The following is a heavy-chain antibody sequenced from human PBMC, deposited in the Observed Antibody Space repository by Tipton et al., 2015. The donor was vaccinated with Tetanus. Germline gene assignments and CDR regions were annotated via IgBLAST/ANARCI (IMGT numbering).Heavy chain of an antibody. V-gene: IGHV1-18*01. J-gene: IGHJ4*02. Sequence: QSGAEVKKPGASVKVSCKTSGYTFSNYGVSWVRQAPGRGLEWMGWISAYNGDTNTAQNLQGRVTMTTDTSTSTASMELSSLRSDDTAVYYCARSRGGTRVYYAIAFWGQGTLVTVSS. CDR2: ISAYNGDT. D-gene: IGHD3-22*01. CDR1: GYTFSNYG. CDR3: ARSRGGTRVYYAIAF.